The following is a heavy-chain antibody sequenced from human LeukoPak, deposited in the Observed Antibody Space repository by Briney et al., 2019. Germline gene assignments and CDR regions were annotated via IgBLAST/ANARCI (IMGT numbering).Heavy chain of an antibody. V-gene: IGHV3-64D*06. J-gene: IGHJ3*02. CDR2: ISNNGGST. CDR1: GFTFSSYA. Sequence: GGSLRLSCSASGFTFSSYAMHWVRQAPGKGLEYVSAISNNGGSTYYADSVKGRFTISRDNSKNTLYLQMNSLRAEDTAVYYCAKSQQLVRPDAFDIWGQGTTVTVSS. CDR3: AKSQQLVRPDAFDI. D-gene: IGHD6-13*01.